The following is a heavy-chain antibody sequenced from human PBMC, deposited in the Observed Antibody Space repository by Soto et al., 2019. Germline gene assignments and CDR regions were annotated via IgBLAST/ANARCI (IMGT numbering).Heavy chain of an antibody. CDR1: GGTFSSYA. CDR2: IIPIFGTA. CDR3: AISRARRDGYNYFDY. V-gene: IGHV1-69*01. J-gene: IGHJ4*02. Sequence: QVQLVQSGAEVKKPGSSVKVSCKASGGTFSSYAISWVRQAPGQGLEWMGGIIPIFGTANYEQKFQVRVTITADESTITAYMELSSLRSEDTAVYYCAISRARRDGYNYFDYWGQGTLVTVSS. D-gene: IGHD5-12*01.